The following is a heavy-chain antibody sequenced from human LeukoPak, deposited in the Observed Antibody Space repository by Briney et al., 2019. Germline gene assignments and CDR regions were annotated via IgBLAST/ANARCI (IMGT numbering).Heavy chain of an antibody. V-gene: IGHV1-8*01. CDR1: GYTFTSYD. J-gene: IGHJ4*02. CDR3: ARVKPTSSGGIFGVVKRSGPTN. Sequence: GASVRVSCKASGYTFTSYDINWVRQATGQGLEWMGWMNPNSGNTGYAQKFQGRVTMTRNTSISTAYMELSSLRSEDTAVYYCARVKPTSSGGIFGVVKRSGPTNWGQGTLVTVSS. D-gene: IGHD3-3*01. CDR2: MNPNSGNT.